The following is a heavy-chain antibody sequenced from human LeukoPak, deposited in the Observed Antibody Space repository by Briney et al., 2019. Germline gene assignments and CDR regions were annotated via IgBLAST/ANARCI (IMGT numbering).Heavy chain of an antibody. J-gene: IGHJ2*01. CDR3: AISAMVTDWYFDL. D-gene: IGHD5-18*01. V-gene: IGHV3-23*01. CDR2: ISGSGGST. Sequence: GGSLRLSYAASGFTFSSYAMSWVRQAPGKGLEWVSAISGSGGSTYYADSVKGRFTISRDNSKNTLYLQMNSLRAEDTAVYYCAISAMVTDWYFDLWGRGTLVTVSS. CDR1: GFTFSSYA.